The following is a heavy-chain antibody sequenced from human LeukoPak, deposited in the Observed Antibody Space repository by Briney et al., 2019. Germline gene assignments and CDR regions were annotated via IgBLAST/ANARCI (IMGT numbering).Heavy chain of an antibody. CDR1: GFTFSSYA. D-gene: IGHD1-1*01. Sequence: PGGSLRLSCAASGFTFSSYAMSWVRQAPGKGLEWVSAISGSGGSTYYADSVKGRFTISRDNSKNTLYLQMNSLRAEDTAVYYCAKDRFPADWNETPYLDYWGQGTLVTVSS. V-gene: IGHV3-23*01. CDR2: ISGSGGST. J-gene: IGHJ4*02. CDR3: AKDRFPADWNETPYLDY.